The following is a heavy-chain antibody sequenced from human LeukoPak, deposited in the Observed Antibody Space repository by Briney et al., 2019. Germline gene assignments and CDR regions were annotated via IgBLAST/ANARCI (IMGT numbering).Heavy chain of an antibody. J-gene: IGHJ4*02. CDR3: AKVRNPTRGVIIDHYFDY. V-gene: IGHV3-23*01. CDR2: ISGSGGST. Sequence: PGGSLRLSCAASGFTFSSYAMSWVRQAPGKGLEWVSAISGSGGSTYYADSVKGRFTISRDNSKNTLYLQMNSLRAEDTAVYYCAKVRNPTRGVIIDHYFDYWGQGTLVTVSS. CDR1: GFTFSSYA. D-gene: IGHD3-10*01.